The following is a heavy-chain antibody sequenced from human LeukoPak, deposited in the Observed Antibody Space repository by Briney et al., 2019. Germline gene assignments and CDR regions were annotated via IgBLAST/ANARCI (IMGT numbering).Heavy chain of an antibody. CDR1: GFTLSSYT. J-gene: IGHJ4*02. Sequence: GGSLRLSCAASGFTLSSYTLNWVRQAPGKGLEWVSSISSSSSYIHYADSVKGRFTISRDNARNSLYLQMNSLRAEDTAVYYCARIEKVEMATNFWGQGTLVTVSS. V-gene: IGHV3-21*01. CDR3: ARIEKVEMATNF. D-gene: IGHD5-24*01. CDR2: ISSSSSYI.